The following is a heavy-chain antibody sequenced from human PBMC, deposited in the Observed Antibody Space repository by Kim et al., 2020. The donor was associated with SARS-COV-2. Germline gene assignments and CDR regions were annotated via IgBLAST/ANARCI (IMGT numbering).Heavy chain of an antibody. CDR1: GFTFSSYG. CDR2: IWYDGSNK. Sequence: GGSLRLSCAASGFTFSSYGMHWVRQAPGKGLEWVAVIWYDGSNKYYADSVKGRFTISRDNSKNTLYLQMNSLRAEDTAVYYCAKGGGAAAVAPFDYWGQGTLVTVSS. V-gene: IGHV3-33*06. CDR3: AKGGGAAAVAPFDY. D-gene: IGHD6-19*01. J-gene: IGHJ4*02.